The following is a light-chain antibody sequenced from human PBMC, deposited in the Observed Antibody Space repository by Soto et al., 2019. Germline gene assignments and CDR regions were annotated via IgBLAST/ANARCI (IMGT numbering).Light chain of an antibody. J-gene: IGKJ4*01. Sequence: DIQMTQSPSSLSASVGDRVSITCRASQGISNYLAWYQQKPGKVPKLLIYAASTLQSGVPSRFSGSGSGTDFTLTISSLQPEDVATYYCQKYNSAPSLTFGGGTKVEIK. CDR2: AAS. CDR1: QGISNY. V-gene: IGKV1-27*01. CDR3: QKYNSAPSLT.